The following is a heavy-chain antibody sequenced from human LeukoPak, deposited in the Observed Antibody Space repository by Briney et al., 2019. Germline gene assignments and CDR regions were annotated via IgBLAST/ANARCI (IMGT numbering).Heavy chain of an antibody. V-gene: IGHV4-34*01. Sequence: SSETLSLTCAVYGGSFSGYYWSWIRQPPGKGVEWIGEINHSGSTNYNPSLKSRVTISVDTSKNQFSLKLSSVTAADTAVYYCARQYYYGSGGYYYYYYMDVWGKGTTVTVSS. J-gene: IGHJ6*03. CDR3: ARQYYYGSGGYYYYYYMDV. CDR1: GGSFSGYY. D-gene: IGHD3-10*01. CDR2: INHSGST.